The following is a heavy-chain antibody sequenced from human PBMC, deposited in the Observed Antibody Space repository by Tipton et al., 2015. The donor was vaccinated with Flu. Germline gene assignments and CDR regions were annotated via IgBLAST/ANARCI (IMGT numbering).Heavy chain of an antibody. D-gene: IGHD2-15*01. J-gene: IGHJ1*01. CDR1: GYSISSGYY. V-gene: IGHV4-38-2*02. CDR3: ARAGGGAYCSGGSCYWSEYFQH. CDR2: VYISGST. Sequence: LRLSCTVSGYSISSGYYWGWIRQPPGKGLEWIGRVYISGSTNYNPSLKSRVTISVDTSKNQFSLKLSSVTAADTAVYYCARAGGGAYCSGGSCYWSEYFQHWGQGTLVTVSS.